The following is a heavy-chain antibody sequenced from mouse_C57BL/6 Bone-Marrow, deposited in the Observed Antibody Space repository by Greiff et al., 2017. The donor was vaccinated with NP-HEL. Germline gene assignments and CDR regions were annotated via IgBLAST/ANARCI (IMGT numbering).Heavy chain of an antibody. CDR2: IDPENGDT. CDR1: GFNIKDDY. J-gene: IGHJ3*01. V-gene: IGHV14-4*01. CDR3: TTLWAFAY. D-gene: IGHD1-1*02. Sequence: EVQLQQSGAELVRPGASVKLSCTASGFNIKDDYMHWVKQRPEQGLEWIGWIDPENGDTEYASKFQGKATITADTSSNTAYLQLSSLTSEDTAVYYGTTLWAFAYWGQGTLVTVSA.